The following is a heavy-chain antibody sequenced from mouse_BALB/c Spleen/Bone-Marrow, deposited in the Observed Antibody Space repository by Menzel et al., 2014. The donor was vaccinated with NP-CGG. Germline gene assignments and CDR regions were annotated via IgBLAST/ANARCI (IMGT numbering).Heavy chain of an antibody. CDR1: GYTFTSYW. V-gene: IGHV1S81*02. J-gene: IGHJ4*01. CDR2: INPSNGRT. CDR3: AREGNYYGRIAIDY. Sequence: VQLQQSGAELVKPGASVKLSCKASGYTFTSYWMHWVKQRPGQGLEWIGEINPSNGRTNYNEKFKSKATLTVDKATSTASMQLSILTPEDSAVYYCAREGNYYGRIAIDYWGQGTSVTVSS. D-gene: IGHD1-1*01.